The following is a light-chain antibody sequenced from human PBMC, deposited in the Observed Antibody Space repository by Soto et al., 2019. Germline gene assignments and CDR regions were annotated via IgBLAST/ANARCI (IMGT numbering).Light chain of an antibody. Sequence: EXVLTQSPGTLSLSPGERATLSCRASQSVSSSYLAWYQQKPGQAPRLLIYGASSRATGIPDRFSGSGSGTDLTLTISRLEPEDFAVYYCHQYDSSPLTFGGGTKVEIK. CDR1: QSVSSSY. CDR3: HQYDSSPLT. J-gene: IGKJ4*01. CDR2: GAS. V-gene: IGKV3-20*01.